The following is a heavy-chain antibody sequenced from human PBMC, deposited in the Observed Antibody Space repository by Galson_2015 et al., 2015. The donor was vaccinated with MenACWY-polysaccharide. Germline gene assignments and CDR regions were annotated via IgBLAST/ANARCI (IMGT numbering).Heavy chain of an antibody. D-gene: IGHD4-11*01. Sequence: QVQLQESGPGLVKPSETLSLTCTVSGGSISDTFWSWIRQPPGKGLEWIGYAHYSGNTNYSPSLRSRVTMSVDTSKNQFSLSLSSVTAADTAVYYCTRDNNNYGDYWGQGTLVTVSS. CDR2: AHYSGNT. CDR1: GGSISDTF. J-gene: IGHJ4*02. CDR3: TRDNNNYGDY. V-gene: IGHV4-59*01.